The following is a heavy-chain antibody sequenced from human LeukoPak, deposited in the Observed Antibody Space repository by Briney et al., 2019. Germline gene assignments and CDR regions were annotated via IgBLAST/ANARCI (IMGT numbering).Heavy chain of an antibody. CDR2: ISAYNGNT. CDR1: GYTFTSYG. CDR3: ARDGTYSSSWSRAFDT. V-gene: IGHV1-18*01. J-gene: IGHJ3*02. D-gene: IGHD6-13*01. Sequence: ASVKVSCKASGYTFTSYGISWVRQAPGQGLEWMGWISAYNGNTNYAQKLQGRVTMTTDTSTSTAYMELRSLRSDDTAVYYCARDGTYSSSWSRAFDTWGQGTMVTVSS.